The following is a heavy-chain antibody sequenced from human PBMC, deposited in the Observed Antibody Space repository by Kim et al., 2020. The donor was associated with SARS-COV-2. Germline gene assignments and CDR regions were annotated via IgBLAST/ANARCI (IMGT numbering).Heavy chain of an antibody. CDR3: AKDQYDYGTWGDAIDI. D-gene: IGHD4-17*01. Sequence: CGKGRFTTSRDNSTNTLYLQMNSLRAEDTAVYYCAKDQYDYGTWGDAIDIWGQGTMVTVSS. J-gene: IGHJ3*02. V-gene: IGHV3-23*01.